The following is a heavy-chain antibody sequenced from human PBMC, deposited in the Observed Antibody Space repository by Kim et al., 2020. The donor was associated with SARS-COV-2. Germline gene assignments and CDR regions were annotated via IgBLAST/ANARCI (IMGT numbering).Heavy chain of an antibody. V-gene: IGHV3-23*01. CDR3: AKDGLRYFDWSYFDY. Sequence: GGSLRLSCAASGFTFSSYAMSWVRQAPGKGLEWVSAISGSGGSTYYADSVKGRFTISRDNSKNTLYLQMNSLRAEDTAVYYCAKDGLRYFDWSYFDYWGQGTLVTVSS. D-gene: IGHD3-9*01. CDR2: ISGSGGST. J-gene: IGHJ4*02. CDR1: GFTFSSYA.